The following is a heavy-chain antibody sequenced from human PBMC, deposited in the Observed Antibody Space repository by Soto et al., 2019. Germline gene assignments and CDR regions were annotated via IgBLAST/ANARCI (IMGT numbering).Heavy chain of an antibody. CDR3: ARHDREQIAVAGIYWFDS. D-gene: IGHD6-19*01. J-gene: IGHJ5*01. V-gene: IGHV4-59*08. Sequence: QVQLQESGPGLVKPSETLSLTCTVSGGSISSYYWSWIRQSPGKGLEWIGYIYYSGSTNYNPSLKSRVTISVDTSRNQFSLNLNSVTAADTAIYYCARHDREQIAVAGIYWFDSWGQGTLLTVSS. CDR2: IYYSGST. CDR1: GGSISSYY.